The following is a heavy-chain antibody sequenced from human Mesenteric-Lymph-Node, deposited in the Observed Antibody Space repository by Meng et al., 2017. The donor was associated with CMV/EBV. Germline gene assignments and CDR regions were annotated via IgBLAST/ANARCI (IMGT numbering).Heavy chain of an antibody. J-gene: IGHJ4*02. D-gene: IGHD3-22*01. V-gene: IGHV4-39*01. CDR1: GDSISNSTYY. CDR3: ARRGNYDSDYSEY. Sequence: QWPPQESGPGRVKPSETLSLSCIVSGDSISNSTYYWTWIRQPPGKGLEWIGSVHHSGTTYYNPSLKGRLTISVDTSANLFSLRLTTVTAADTATYYCARRGNYDSDYSEYWGQGTLSPSPQ. CDR2: VHHSGTT.